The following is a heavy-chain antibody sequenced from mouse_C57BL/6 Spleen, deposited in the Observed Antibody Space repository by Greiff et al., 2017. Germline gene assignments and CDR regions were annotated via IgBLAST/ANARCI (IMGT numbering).Heavy chain of an antibody. CDR2: IYPRDGST. CDR3: AREKDGYDGWYFDV. V-gene: IGHV1-85*01. D-gene: IGHD2-2*01. Sequence: VQLQQSGPELVKPGASVKLSCKASGYTFTSYDINWVKQRPGQGLEWIGWIYPRDGSTKYNEKFKGKATLTVDTSSSTAYMELHSLTSEDAAVYFCAREKDGYDGWYFDVWGTGTTVTVSS. CDR1: GYTFTSYD. J-gene: IGHJ1*03.